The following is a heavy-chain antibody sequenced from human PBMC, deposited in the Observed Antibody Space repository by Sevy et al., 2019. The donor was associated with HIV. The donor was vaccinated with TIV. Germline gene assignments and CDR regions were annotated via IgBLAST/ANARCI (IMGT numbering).Heavy chain of an antibody. J-gene: IGHJ4*02. CDR1: GDSISNGDYY. Sequence: SETLSLTCTVSGDSISNGDYYWGWIRQPPGKGPESIGSIYYSGSTYYNPSLMSRVTISVDTSRNQFSLKLSSVTAADTAVYYCARPQYGGSHLLFDYWGQGTLVTVSS. D-gene: IGHD5-12*01. V-gene: IGHV4-39*01. CDR3: ARPQYGGSHLLFDY. CDR2: IYYSGST.